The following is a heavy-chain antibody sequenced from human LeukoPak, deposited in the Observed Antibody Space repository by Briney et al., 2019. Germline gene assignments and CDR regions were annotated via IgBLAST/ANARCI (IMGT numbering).Heavy chain of an antibody. CDR3: ARMKGPLRYFPGGYYYMDV. CDR1: GFTFSSYW. D-gene: IGHD3-9*01. J-gene: IGHJ6*03. V-gene: IGHV3-7*01. CDR2: IKQDGSEK. Sequence: GGSLRLSCAASGFTFSSYWMSWVRQAPGKGLEWVANIKQDGSEKYYVDSVMGRFTISRDNAENSLYLQMNSLRAEDTAVYYCARMKGPLRYFPGGYYYMDVWGKGTTVTVSS.